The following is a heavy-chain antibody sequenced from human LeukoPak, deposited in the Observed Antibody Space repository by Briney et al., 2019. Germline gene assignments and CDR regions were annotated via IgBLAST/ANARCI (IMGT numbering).Heavy chain of an antibody. Sequence: ASVKVSCKVSGHTFTDYYMHWVQQAPGKGLEWMGLADPEDGETIYAEKFQGRVTITADTSTDTAYMELSSLRSEDTAVYYCAIGTNFDYWGQGTLVTVSS. CDR1: GHTFTDYY. CDR2: ADPEDGET. J-gene: IGHJ4*02. CDR3: AIGTNFDY. V-gene: IGHV1-69-2*01.